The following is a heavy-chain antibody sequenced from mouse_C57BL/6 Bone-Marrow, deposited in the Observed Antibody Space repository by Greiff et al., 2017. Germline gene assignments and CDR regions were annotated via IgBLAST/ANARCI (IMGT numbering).Heavy chain of an antibody. V-gene: IGHV1-50*01. D-gene: IGHD2-5*01. CDR3: ARRAYYSNLWFAY. CDR1: GYTFTSYW. CDR2: IDPSDSYT. J-gene: IGHJ3*01. Sequence: QVQLQQPGAELVKPGASVKLSCKASGYTFTSYWMQWVKQRPGQGLEWIGEIDPSDSYTNYNQKFKGKATLTVATSSSTAYMQLSSLTSEDSAVDYCARRAYYSNLWFAYWGQGTLVTVSA.